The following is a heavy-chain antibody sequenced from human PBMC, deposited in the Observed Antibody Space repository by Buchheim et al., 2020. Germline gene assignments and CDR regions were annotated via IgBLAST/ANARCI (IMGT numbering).Heavy chain of an antibody. CDR3: ARGLYSNWFLNDY. J-gene: IGHJ4*02. D-gene: IGHD4-11*01. V-gene: IGHV3-48*04. CDR2: ISSSSSYT. Sequence: EVQLVESGGGLVQPGGSLRLSCAASGFTFSHYSMNWVRQAPGKGLEWVSYISSSSSYTHYADSVKGRFTISRDNVKNSLYLQMNSLRAEDTAVYYCARGLYSNWFLNDYWGQGTL. CDR1: GFTFSHYS.